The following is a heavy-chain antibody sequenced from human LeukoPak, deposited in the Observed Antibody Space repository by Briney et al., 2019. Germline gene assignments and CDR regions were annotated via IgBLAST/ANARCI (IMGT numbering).Heavy chain of an antibody. Sequence: GGSLRLSCTASGFTVSSNYMSWVRQAPGKGLEWVSVIYSGGTTYYADSVKGRFTISRDNSKNTLYLQMNSLRAEDTAVYYCAKVGELRYFDWSDNAFDIWGQGTMVTVSS. CDR1: GFTVSSNY. V-gene: IGHV3-53*01. D-gene: IGHD3-9*01. CDR3: AKVGELRYFDWSDNAFDI. J-gene: IGHJ3*02. CDR2: IYSGGTT.